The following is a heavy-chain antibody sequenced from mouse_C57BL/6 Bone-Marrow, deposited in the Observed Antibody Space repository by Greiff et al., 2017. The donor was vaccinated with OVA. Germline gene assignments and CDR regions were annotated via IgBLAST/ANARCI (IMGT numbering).Heavy chain of an antibody. J-gene: IGHJ2*01. CDR1: GYTFTDYY. V-gene: IGHV1-26*01. CDR2: INPNNGGT. D-gene: IGHD2-4*01. Sequence: EVQLQQSGPELVKPGASVKISCKASGYTFTDYYMNWVKQSHGQSLEWIGDINPNNGGTSYNQKFKGKATLTVDKSSSTAYMELRSLTSEDSAVYYCARHYDYDEGFDYWGQGTTLTVSS. CDR3: ARHYDYDEGFDY.